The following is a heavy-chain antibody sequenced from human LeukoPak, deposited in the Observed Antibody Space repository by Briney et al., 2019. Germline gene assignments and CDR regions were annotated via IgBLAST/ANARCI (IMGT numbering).Heavy chain of an antibody. CDR2: INHSGST. Sequence: SETLSLTCAVYGGSFSGYYWNWIRQPPGKGLEWIGEINHSGSTNYNPSLKSRVTISVDTSKNQFSLKLSSVTAADTAVYYCARVVGVLLWFGEPTNWFDPWGQGTLVTVSS. CDR1: GGSFSGYY. CDR3: ARVVGVLLWFGEPTNWFDP. V-gene: IGHV4-34*01. D-gene: IGHD3-10*01. J-gene: IGHJ5*02.